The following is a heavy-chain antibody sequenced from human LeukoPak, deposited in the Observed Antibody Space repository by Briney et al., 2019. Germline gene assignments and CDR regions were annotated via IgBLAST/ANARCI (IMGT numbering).Heavy chain of an antibody. D-gene: IGHD3-22*01. J-gene: IGHJ4*02. Sequence: QPGGSLRLSCAASGFILSSYNMNWVRQAPGKGLEWGSYIGSSGTAIYYADSVKGRFTISRDNSKNTLYLQMNSLRAEDTAVYYCATARYYDSREFDYWGQGTLVTVSS. V-gene: IGHV3-48*01. CDR1: GFILSSYN. CDR3: ATARYYDSREFDY. CDR2: IGSSGTAI.